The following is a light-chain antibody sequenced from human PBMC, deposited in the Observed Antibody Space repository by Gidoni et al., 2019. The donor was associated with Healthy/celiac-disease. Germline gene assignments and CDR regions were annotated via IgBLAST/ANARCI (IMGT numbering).Light chain of an antibody. CDR1: QSISSW. J-gene: IGKJ2*02. CDR3: QQYNSYSCT. V-gene: IGKV1-5*01. Sequence: DIQMTQSPSTLSASVGDRATITCRARQSISSWLAWYQQKPGKAPKLLIYDASSLASGVPSRFSGSGSGTEFTLTISSMQPDDFATYYCQQYNSYSCTFGQGTKLEIK. CDR2: DAS.